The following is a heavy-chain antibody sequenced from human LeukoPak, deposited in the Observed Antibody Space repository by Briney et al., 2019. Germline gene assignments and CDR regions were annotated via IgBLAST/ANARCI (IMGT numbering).Heavy chain of an antibody. CDR1: GGSISSSSYY. CDR2: IYYSGST. D-gene: IGHD3-22*01. J-gene: IGHJ4*02. V-gene: IGHV4-39*07. CDR3: ASTTPRYYDSSGFPIDY. Sequence: PSETLSLTCTVSGGSISSSSYYWGWIRQPPGKGLEWIGSIYYSGSTYYNPSLKSRVTISVDTSKNQFSLKLSSVTAADTAVYYCASTTPRYYDSSGFPIDYWGQGTLVTVSS.